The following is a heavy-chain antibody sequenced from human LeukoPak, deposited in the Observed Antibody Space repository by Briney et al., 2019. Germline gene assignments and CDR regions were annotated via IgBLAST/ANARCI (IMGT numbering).Heavy chain of an antibody. CDR2: IYYSGST. CDR1: GCSISSYY. Sequence: SETLSLTCSVSGCSISSYYWSWIRPPPGKGLEWMGDIYYSGSTNYNHSLKSRVTISVDTSKNQFSLKLSSVTAADTAVYYCARATAKVTSTEFDYWGQGTLVTVSS. CDR3: ARATAKVTSTEFDY. D-gene: IGHD5-18*01. J-gene: IGHJ4*02. V-gene: IGHV4-59*01.